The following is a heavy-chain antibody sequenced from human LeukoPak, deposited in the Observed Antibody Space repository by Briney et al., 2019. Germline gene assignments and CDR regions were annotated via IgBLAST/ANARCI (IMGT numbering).Heavy chain of an antibody. D-gene: IGHD3-3*02. CDR3: SRGPANNHSWSGYYDNWFGP. CDR1: GFNFGDYA. CDR2: IRHKAYGATT. V-gene: IGHV3-49*04. Sequence: GGSLRLSCTSSGFNFGDYAMTWVRQAPGKGLEWVGFIRHKAYGATTQYAASVKGRFTISRDDSKSVADLQMNNLKTEDTAVYYCSRGPANNHSWSGYYDNWFGPWGQGTLVTVST. J-gene: IGHJ5*02.